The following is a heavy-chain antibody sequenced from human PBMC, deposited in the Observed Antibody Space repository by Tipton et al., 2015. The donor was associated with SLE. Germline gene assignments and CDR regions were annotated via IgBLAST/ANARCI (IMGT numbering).Heavy chain of an antibody. CDR3: AIRRGLYCSSTSCPVGFDL. D-gene: IGHD2-2*01. Sequence: TLSLTCAVYGGSFSGYYWSWIRQPPGKGLEWIGEINHSGSTNYNPSLKSRVTIPVDTSKNQFSLKLSSVTAADTAVYYCAIRRGLYCSSTSCPVGFDLWGQGTLVTVSS. V-gene: IGHV4-34*01. CDR2: INHSGST. J-gene: IGHJ5*02. CDR1: GGSFSGYY.